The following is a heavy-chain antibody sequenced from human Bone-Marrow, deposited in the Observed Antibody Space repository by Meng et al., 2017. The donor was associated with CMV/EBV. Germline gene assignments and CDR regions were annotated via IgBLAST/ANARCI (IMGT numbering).Heavy chain of an antibody. CDR2: ISSSGDYM. Sequence: GGSLRLSCAASGFTFTTYSMNWVRQAPGKGLEWVSSISSSGDYMYYADSVKGRFTISRDNAKNSRYLQMSSLRAEDTAIYYCARGQLGTSNWYFDLWGRGTLVTVSS. CDR3: ARGQLGTSNWYFDL. CDR1: GFTFTTYS. V-gene: IGHV3-21*01. J-gene: IGHJ2*01. D-gene: IGHD7-27*01.